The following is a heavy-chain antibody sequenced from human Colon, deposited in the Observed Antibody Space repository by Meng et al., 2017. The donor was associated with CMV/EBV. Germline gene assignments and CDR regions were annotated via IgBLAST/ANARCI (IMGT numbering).Heavy chain of an antibody. CDR3: TRGQSIAAAVLDY. J-gene: IGHJ4*02. CDR1: GYFISTDYY. CDR2: IHHTERT. D-gene: IGHD6-13*01. V-gene: IGHV4-38-2*02. Sequence: SETLSLTCSVSGYFISTDYYWGWVRQPPGKGLEWIGSIHHTERTYYNPSLKSRATISVDTSKNQFSLSLSSVTAADTAVYYCTRGQSIAAAVLDYWGQGTLVTVSS.